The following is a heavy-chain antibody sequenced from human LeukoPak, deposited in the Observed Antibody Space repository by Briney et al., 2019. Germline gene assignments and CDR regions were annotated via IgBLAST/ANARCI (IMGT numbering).Heavy chain of an antibody. V-gene: IGHV1-18*01. Sequence: ASVKVSCKASGYTFTSYGISWVRQAPGQGLEWMGWISAYNGNTNYAQKLQGRVTMTTDTSTSTAYLELRSLRSDDTAVYYCARPQEEDGYNYNWAFDYWGQGTLVTVSS. CDR1: GYTFTSYG. J-gene: IGHJ4*02. CDR2: ISAYNGNT. CDR3: ARPQEEDGYNYNWAFDY. D-gene: IGHD5-24*01.